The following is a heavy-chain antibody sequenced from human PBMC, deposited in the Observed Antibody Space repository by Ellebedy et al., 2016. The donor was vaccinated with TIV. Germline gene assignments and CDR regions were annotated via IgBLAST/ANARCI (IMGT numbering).Heavy chain of an antibody. J-gene: IGHJ4*02. CDR3: AKGSSSGFNYDRVGFQY. D-gene: IGHD3-22*01. CDR2: ISGGGDNT. CDR1: GFTFSNFA. Sequence: GESLKIFCAASGFTFSNFAMHWVRQAPGKGLEWLSVISGGGDNTYNADSVKGRFTITRDNSKNTLFLQMNRLRAEDTAVYYCAKGSSSGFNYDRVGFQYWGQGTLVTVSS. V-gene: IGHV3-23*01.